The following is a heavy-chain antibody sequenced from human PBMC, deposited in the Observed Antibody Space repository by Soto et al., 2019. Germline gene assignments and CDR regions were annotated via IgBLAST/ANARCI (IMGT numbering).Heavy chain of an antibody. J-gene: IGHJ4*02. CDR2: ISAYNGNT. CDR1: GYTFTSNG. V-gene: IGHV1-18*01. D-gene: IGHD3-10*01. CDR3: ARDPGTRCDY. Sequence: QVQLVQSGAQVKKPGASVKVSCKASGYTFTSNGISWVRQAPGQGLEWMGWISAYNGNTNYPQKLQCRVNMTTDTSTSTAYMEVTSLRSDDTAVYYCARDPGTRCDYRGPGTLVTVSS.